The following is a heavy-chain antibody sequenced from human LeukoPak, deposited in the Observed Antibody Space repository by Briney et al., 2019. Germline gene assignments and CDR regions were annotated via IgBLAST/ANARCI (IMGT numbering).Heavy chain of an antibody. CDR2: IYSGGST. CDR1: GFTVSSNY. Sequence: KAGGSLRLSCAASGFTVSSNYMSWVRQAPGKGLEWVSVIYSGGSTYYADSVKGRFTISRDNSKNTLYLQMNSLRAEDTAVYYCAREGGTVSLDYWGQGTLVTVSS. J-gene: IGHJ4*02. V-gene: IGHV3-66*01. CDR3: AREGGTVSLDY. D-gene: IGHD1-1*01.